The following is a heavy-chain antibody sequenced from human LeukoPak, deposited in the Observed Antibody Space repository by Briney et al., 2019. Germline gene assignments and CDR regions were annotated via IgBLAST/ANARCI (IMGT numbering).Heavy chain of an antibody. CDR2: IYYSGST. CDR3: ARGRGVRGGNFDY. CDR1: GGSISNYY. J-gene: IGHJ4*02. D-gene: IGHD3-10*01. V-gene: IGHV4-59*01. Sequence: SETLSLTCIVSGGSISNYYWSWIRQPPGKGLEWIGYIYYSGSTNYNPSLKSRVTISVDTSKNQFSLKLTSVTAADTAVYYCARGRGVRGGNFDYWGQGTLVTVSS.